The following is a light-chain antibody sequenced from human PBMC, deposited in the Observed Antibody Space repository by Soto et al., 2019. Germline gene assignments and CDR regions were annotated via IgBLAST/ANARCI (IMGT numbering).Light chain of an antibody. Sequence: QSVLTQPPSVSGAPGQRVTISCTGSSSNIGAGYDVHWYQQLPGTAPKLLIYGNSNRPSGVPDRFSGSKSGTSASLAITGLXAXDXADYYCQSYDSSLSGSVFGGGTKLTVL. CDR1: SSNIGAGYD. V-gene: IGLV1-40*01. CDR2: GNS. CDR3: QSYDSSLSGSV. J-gene: IGLJ3*02.